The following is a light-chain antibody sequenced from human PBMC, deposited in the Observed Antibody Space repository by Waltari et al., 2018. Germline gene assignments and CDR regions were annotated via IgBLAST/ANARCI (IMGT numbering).Light chain of an antibody. CDR1: SPNIGAGLD. V-gene: IGLV1-40*01. Sequence: QSVLTQPPSVSGAPGQRVTISCTGSSPNIGAGLDVHWYHQLPGTAPQTLIFGKPNRPSGVPDRFSGSKSGTSASLAITGLRAEDEGDYYCQSSDSGLSGSVFGTGTRVTVL. CDR3: QSSDSGLSGSV. J-gene: IGLJ1*01. CDR2: GKP.